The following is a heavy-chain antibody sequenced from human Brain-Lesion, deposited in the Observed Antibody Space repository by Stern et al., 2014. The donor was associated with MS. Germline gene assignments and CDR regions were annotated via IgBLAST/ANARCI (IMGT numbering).Heavy chain of an antibody. D-gene: IGHD3-22*01. V-gene: IGHV1-2*04. Sequence: VQLVESGAEVKKPGASVKVSCKASGYTFTGYYMHWVRQAPGQGLEWMGWISPKSGGANYAQKFQGWVSMTRDTSINTAYRELSRLRSDDTAVYYCATYYYYSTGYNDFWGQGTLVTVSS. J-gene: IGHJ4*02. CDR3: ATYYYYSTGYNDF. CDR2: ISPKSGGA. CDR1: GYTFTGYY.